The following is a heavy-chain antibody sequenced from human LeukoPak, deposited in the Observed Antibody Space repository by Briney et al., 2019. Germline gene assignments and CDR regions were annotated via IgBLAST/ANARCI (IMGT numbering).Heavy chain of an antibody. CDR3: AKELAPYYQLHQD. J-gene: IGHJ4*02. Sequence: GGSLRLSCAASGFTFRSFAMHWVRQAPGKGLEWVTVVSTDGSHQFYADSVKGRFTISRDNSKNTLYLQMDSLRPEDTAVYYCAKELAPYYQLHQDWGQGTLVTVSS. D-gene: IGHD2-2*01. V-gene: IGHV3-30*04. CDR1: GFTFRSFA. CDR2: VSTDGSHQ.